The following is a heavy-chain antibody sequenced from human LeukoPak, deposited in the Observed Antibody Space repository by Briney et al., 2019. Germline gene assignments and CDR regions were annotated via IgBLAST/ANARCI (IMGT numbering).Heavy chain of an antibody. V-gene: IGHV4-30-4*08. CDR2: IYYSGST. CDR1: GGSISSGDYY. J-gene: IGHJ4*02. Sequence: SQTLSLTCTVSGGSISSGDYYWSWIRQPPGKGLEWIGYIYYSGSTYYNPSLKSRVTISVDTPKNQFSLQLTSVTAADTAVYYCARAGIAAAGTPGGWGQGTLVTVSS. D-gene: IGHD6-13*01. CDR3: ARAGIAAAGTPGG.